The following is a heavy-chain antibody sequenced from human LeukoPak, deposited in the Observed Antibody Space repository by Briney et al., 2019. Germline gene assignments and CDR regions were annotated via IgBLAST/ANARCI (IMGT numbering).Heavy chain of an antibody. CDR2: ISSGSSYI. Sequence: PGGSLRLSCAASGFTFSSYTMNWVRQAPGKGLEWVSIISSGSSYIHYADSVKGRFTISRDNAKNSLYLQMNSLKVEDTAVYYCARDEVGGGYAVWGQGTRVIVSS. V-gene: IGHV3-21*06. CDR1: GFTFSSYT. D-gene: IGHD3-22*01. J-gene: IGHJ3*01. CDR3: ARDEVGGGYAV.